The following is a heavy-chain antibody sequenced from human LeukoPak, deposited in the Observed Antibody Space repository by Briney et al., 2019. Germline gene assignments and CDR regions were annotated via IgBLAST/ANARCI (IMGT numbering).Heavy chain of an antibody. CDR3: AKSASRGVIIIGNYFDY. V-gene: IGHV3-7*03. D-gene: IGHD3-10*01. CDR1: GFTFSNYW. J-gene: IGHJ4*02. Sequence: PGGSLRLSCAASGFTFSNYWMTWVRQAPGKGLELVANIKQDGSEKYYVDSVKGRFTISRDNAKNSLYLQMNSLRAEDTAVYYCAKSASRGVIIIGNYFDYWGQGTLVTVSS. CDR2: IKQDGSEK.